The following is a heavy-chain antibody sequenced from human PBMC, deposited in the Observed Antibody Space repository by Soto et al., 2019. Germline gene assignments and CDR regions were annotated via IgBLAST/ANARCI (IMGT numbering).Heavy chain of an antibody. CDR3: AVTPNCGRDCSAASYWYFDI. J-gene: IGHJ2*01. CDR2: ISGDSGRT. CDR1: GLTFGNYA. V-gene: IGHV3-23*01. Sequence: EVQLLESGGGLVQPGGSVRLSCAASGLTFGNYAMSWVRQAPGKGLEWVSAISGDSGRTYYADSVKGRFTISRDNSKNTLYLPMNPLSAEDTAVYYCAVTPNCGRDCSAASYWYFDIWGRGTLVTVSS. D-gene: IGHD2-21*02.